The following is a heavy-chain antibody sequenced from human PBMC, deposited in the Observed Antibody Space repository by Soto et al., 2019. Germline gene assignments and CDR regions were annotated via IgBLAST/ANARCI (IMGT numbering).Heavy chain of an antibody. J-gene: IGHJ5*02. Sequence: QVQLVQSGAEVKKPGSSVKVSCKASGGTFSSYAISWVRQAPGQGLAWMGGIIPIFGTANYAQKFQGRVTTTADESTSTAYLELSRLRSEDTAVYCCARDYCSGGGCYYTEGGAVSWFDPWGQGTLVTVSS. CDR2: IIPIFGTA. CDR3: ARDYCSGGGCYYTEGGAVSWFDP. V-gene: IGHV1-69*01. CDR1: GGTFSSYA. D-gene: IGHD2-15*01.